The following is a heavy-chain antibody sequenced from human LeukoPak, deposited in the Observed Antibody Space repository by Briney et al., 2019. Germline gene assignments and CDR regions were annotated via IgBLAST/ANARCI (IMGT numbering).Heavy chain of an antibody. CDR3: ARDHVASVDPLPDY. J-gene: IGHJ4*02. V-gene: IGHV1-18*01. Sequence: ASVKVSCKASGYTFSTFGINWARQAPGQGLEWMGYISVYNGNTNYAQRLQGRVTMTTDTSTSTAYMELRSLRSDDTAVYYCARDHVASVDPLPDYWGQGTLVTVSS. CDR1: GYTFSTFG. D-gene: IGHD5-12*01. CDR2: ISVYNGNT.